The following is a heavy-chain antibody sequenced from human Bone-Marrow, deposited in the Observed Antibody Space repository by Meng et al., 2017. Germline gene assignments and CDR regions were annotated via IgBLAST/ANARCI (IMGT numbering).Heavy chain of an antibody. CDR2: ISYSGST. CDR3: AKHQTYFAFDV. D-gene: IGHD2/OR15-2a*01. J-gene: IGHJ4*02. Sequence: QLQLQESGPGLVKPSETLSLTCTVPGGSLSRTDYYWGWIRQPPGEGLEWIGSISYSGSTFYSPSLKSRLSISADTSKSQFSLKLSSLTAADTAFYYCAKHQTYFAFDVWGQGALVTVSS. V-gene: IGHV4-39*01. CDR1: GGSLSRTDYY.